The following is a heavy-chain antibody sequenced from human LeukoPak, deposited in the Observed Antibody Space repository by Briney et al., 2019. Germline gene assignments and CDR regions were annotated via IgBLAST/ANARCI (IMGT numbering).Heavy chain of an antibody. V-gene: IGHV4-39*07. J-gene: IGHJ6*02. CDR2: INHSGST. CDR1: GGSISSSGYY. Sequence: PSETLSLTCTVSGGSISSSGYYWSWIRQPPGKGLEWIGEINHSGSTNYNPSLKSRVTISVDTSKNQFSLKLSSVTAADTAVYYCARMTNYYYYYGMDVWGQGTTVTVSS. CDR3: ARMTNYYYYYGMDV.